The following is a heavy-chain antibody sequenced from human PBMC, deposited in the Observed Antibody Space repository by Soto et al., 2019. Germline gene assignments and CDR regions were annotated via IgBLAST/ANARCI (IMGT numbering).Heavy chain of an antibody. J-gene: IGHJ6*02. Sequence: EVQLLESGGGLIQPGGSLRLSCAASGLTFSRYAMNWVRQAPGKGLEWVSVISGSGGTRYYADSVKGRFTISRDNSKGILYLQMNSLRADDTAVYYCAKDPDPVVVVPAANGMDVWGQGTTVTVSS. CDR1: GLTFSRYA. D-gene: IGHD2-2*01. CDR2: ISGSGGTR. V-gene: IGHV3-23*01. CDR3: AKDPDPVVVVPAANGMDV.